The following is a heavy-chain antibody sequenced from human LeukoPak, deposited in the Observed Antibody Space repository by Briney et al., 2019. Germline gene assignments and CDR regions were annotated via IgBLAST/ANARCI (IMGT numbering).Heavy chain of an antibody. CDR3: ARDGPERGAFDI. D-gene: IGHD1-1*01. CDR2: ISGSGRTI. Sequence: GGSLRLSCAASGFTFSSYEMNWVRQAPGKGLEWVSSISGSGRTIYYADSVKGRFTISRDNAKNSLYLQMNSLRAEDTAVYYCARDGPERGAFDIWGQGTVVTVSS. CDR1: GFTFSSYE. V-gene: IGHV3-48*03. J-gene: IGHJ3*02.